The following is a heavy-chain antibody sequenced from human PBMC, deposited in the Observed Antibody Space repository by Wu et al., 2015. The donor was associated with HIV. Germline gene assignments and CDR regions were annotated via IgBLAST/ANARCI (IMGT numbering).Heavy chain of an antibody. V-gene: IGHV1-2*02. CDR2: INPINGAT. D-gene: IGHD3-22*01. J-gene: IGHJ4*02. CDR3: ARDAPPITTEFDQ. CDR1: GYIFSGHY. Sequence: QVQLVQSGAEVKKPGASVKVSCKASGYIFSGHYMNWVRQAPGQRPEWMGWINPINGATIYSENFEGRVTLTRDTSTNTAYMELSGLRSGDTAIYYCARDAPPITTEFDQWGQGTLVSVSS.